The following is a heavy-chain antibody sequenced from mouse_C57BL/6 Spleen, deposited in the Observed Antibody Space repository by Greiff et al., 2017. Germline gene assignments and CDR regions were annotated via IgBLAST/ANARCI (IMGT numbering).Heavy chain of an antibody. CDR2: IYPGSGST. J-gene: IGHJ3*01. CDR1: GYTFTSYW. Sequence: QVQLQQPGAELVKPGASVKMSCKASGYTFTSYWITWVKQRPGQGLEWIGDIYPGSGSTNYNEKFKSKATLTVDTSSRTAYMQLSSLTSEDSAVYYCARGRDSSGYSFAYWGQGTLVTVSA. CDR3: ARGRDSSGYSFAY. V-gene: IGHV1-55*01. D-gene: IGHD3-2*02.